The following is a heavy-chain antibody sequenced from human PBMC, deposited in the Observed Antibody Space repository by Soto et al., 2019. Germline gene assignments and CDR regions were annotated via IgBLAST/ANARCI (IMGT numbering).Heavy chain of an antibody. J-gene: IGHJ3*02. CDR1: GYTFTYRY. V-gene: IGHV1-45*02. CDR3: ARSQPDSSILTFDI. CDR2: ITPFNGNT. D-gene: IGHD6-13*01. Sequence: ASVKVSCKASGYTFTYRYLHWVRQAPGQALEWMGWITPFNGNTNYAQKFQDRVTITRDRSMSTAYMELSSLRSEDTAMYYCARSQPDSSILTFDIWGQGTMVTVSS.